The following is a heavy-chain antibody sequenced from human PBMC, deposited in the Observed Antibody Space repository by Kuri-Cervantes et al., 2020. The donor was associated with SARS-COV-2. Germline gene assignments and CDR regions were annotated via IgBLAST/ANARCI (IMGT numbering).Heavy chain of an antibody. CDR2: MSSDGISK. D-gene: IGHD3-3*01. Sequence: GGSLRLSCEASGFTFSAYAMQWVRHVPGKGLQWLAVMSSDGISKYYLDSVRGRFTISRDNSRNTLYLRMNSLRVEDTAVYYCARDPNAYNFWSGFKGGIDYWGQGTLVTVSS. J-gene: IGHJ4*02. CDR3: ARDPNAYNFWSGFKGGIDY. V-gene: IGHV3-30*16. CDR1: GFTFSAYA.